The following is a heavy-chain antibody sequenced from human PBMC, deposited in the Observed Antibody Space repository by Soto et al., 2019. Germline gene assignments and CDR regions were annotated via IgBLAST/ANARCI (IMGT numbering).Heavy chain of an antibody. Sequence: QVQLQESGPGLVKPSGTLSLTCAVSGGSISSNNWWSWVRQAPGPGLEWIGDIFHSESTNYNPSLKSRVTISVDKSKNQFSLKLSSVTAADTAMYYCARLLCSSSSCLTPSWFDPWGQGTLVTVSS. J-gene: IGHJ5*02. V-gene: IGHV4-4*02. CDR2: IFHSEST. CDR3: ARLLCSSSSCLTPSWFDP. CDR1: GGSISSNNW. D-gene: IGHD2-2*01.